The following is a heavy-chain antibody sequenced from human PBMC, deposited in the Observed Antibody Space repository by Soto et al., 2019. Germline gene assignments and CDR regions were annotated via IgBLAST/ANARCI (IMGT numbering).Heavy chain of an antibody. V-gene: IGHV4-34*01. CDR1: GGSFSGYY. CDR2: INHSGST. Sequence: SETLSLTCAVYGGSFSGYYWSWIRQPPGKGLEWIGEINHSGSTNYNPSLKSRVTISVDTSKNQLSLKLSSVTAADTAVYYCARVVRGVPNCYYYGMDVWGQGTTVTVSS. CDR3: ARVVRGVPNCYYYGMDV. D-gene: IGHD3-10*01. J-gene: IGHJ6*02.